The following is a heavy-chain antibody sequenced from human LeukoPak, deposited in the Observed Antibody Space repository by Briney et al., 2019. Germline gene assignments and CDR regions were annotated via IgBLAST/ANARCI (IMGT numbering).Heavy chain of an antibody. CDR2: IKEDGSEK. CDR3: TRDNLYYY. D-gene: IGHD3-10*01. J-gene: IGHJ4*02. CDR1: GFTFSNYW. V-gene: IGHV3-7*01. Sequence: GGPLRLSCAASGFTFSNYWMSWVRQAPGKGLEWVANIKEDGSEKYYEDSVKGRFTISRDNAKNLVYLQMNSLRAEDTAVYYCTRDNLYYYWGQGTVVTVSS.